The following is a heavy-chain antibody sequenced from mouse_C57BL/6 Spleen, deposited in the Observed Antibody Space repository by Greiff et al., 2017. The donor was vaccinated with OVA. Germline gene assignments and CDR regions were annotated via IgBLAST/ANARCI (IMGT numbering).Heavy chain of an antibody. CDR2: INPNNGGT. Sequence: EVQLQQSGPELVKPGASVKISCKASGYTFTDYYMNWVKQSHGKSLEWIGDINPNNGGTSYNQKFKGKATLTVDKSSSTAYMELRSLTSEDSAVYYCARGYGDSYDAMDYWGQGTSVTVSS. CDR3: ARGYGDSYDAMDY. CDR1: GYTFTDYY. J-gene: IGHJ4*01. D-gene: IGHD1-1*01. V-gene: IGHV1-26*01.